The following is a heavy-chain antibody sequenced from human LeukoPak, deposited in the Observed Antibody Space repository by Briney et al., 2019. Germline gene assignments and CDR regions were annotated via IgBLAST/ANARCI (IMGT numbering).Heavy chain of an antibody. CDR1: GYTLTELS. Sequence: MKVSCKVSGYTLTELSMHWVRQAPGKGLEWMGGFDPEDGETIYAQKFQGRVTMTEDTSTDTAYMELSSLRSEDTAVYYCATAHCSSTSCYDNWFDPWGQGTLVTVSS. CDR2: FDPEDGET. V-gene: IGHV1-24*01. CDR3: ATAHCSSTSCYDNWFDP. J-gene: IGHJ5*02. D-gene: IGHD2-2*01.